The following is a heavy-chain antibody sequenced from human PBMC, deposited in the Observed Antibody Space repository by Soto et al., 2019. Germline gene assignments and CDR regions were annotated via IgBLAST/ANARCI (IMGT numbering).Heavy chain of an antibody. CDR3: ARSYYDSTGFAVDP. D-gene: IGHD1-26*01. J-gene: IGHJ5*02. CDR1: GASVSSGY. Sequence: SETPSLTCTVSGASVSSGYWSWIRQSPGKGLEWIGFMYFGGSFNYNPSLTSRATISVDTSKNQFSLKLTSVTAADTAVYYCARSYYDSTGFAVDPWGQGTLVTVSS. V-gene: IGHV4-59*02. CDR2: MYFGGSF.